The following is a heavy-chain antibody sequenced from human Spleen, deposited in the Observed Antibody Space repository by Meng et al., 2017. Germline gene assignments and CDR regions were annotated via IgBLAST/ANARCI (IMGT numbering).Heavy chain of an antibody. Sequence: GESLKISCAASGFTFSSFAMSWVRQAPGKGLEWVSGISGSGGNTYYADSVKGRFTISRDNSKNTLYLQMNSLRVEDTAVYYCAKGYRAYKGDAFDIWGQGTMVTVSS. J-gene: IGHJ3*02. CDR1: GFTFSSFA. V-gene: IGHV3-23*01. CDR3: AKGYRAYKGDAFDI. D-gene: IGHD5-12*01. CDR2: ISGSGGNT.